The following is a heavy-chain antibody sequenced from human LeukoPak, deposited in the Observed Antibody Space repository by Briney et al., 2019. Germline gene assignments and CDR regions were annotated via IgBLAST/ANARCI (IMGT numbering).Heavy chain of an antibody. CDR1: GYSFNSYW. CDR2: IYPGDSDT. CDR3: ARLAGYDSSGFGADY. Sequence: GESLKISCKGSGYSFNSYWIGWVRQMPGKGLEWMGIIYPGDSDTRYSPSFQGRVTISADKSISTAYLQWSSLKASDTAMYYCARLAGYDSSGFGADYWGQGTLVTVSS. D-gene: IGHD3-22*01. V-gene: IGHV5-51*01. J-gene: IGHJ4*02.